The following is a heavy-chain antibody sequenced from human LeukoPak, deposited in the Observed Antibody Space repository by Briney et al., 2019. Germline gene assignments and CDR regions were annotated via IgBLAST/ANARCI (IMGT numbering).Heavy chain of an antibody. D-gene: IGHD6-13*01. V-gene: IGHV5-51*01. CDR1: GYSFTSYW. CDR2: IYPGDSDT. Sequence: GESLKISRKGSGYSFTSYWIAWVRQMPGKGLEWMGIIYPGDSDTRYSPSFQGQVTISADKSITTAYLQWSSLEASDTAIYYRARRAVAAAGENAEYFQHWGQGTLVTVSS. J-gene: IGHJ1*01. CDR3: ARRAVAAAGENAEYFQH.